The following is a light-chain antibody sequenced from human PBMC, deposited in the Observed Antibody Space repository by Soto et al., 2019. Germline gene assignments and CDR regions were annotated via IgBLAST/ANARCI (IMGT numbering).Light chain of an antibody. CDR2: DAS. CDR1: QSVSSH. CDR3: VQRTTWPWT. Sequence: EIVLKQSPGTLYLSPGERATLSCRASQSVSSHLAWYQQKPGQAPRLLIYDASNRATGIPARFSGSGSGTDFTLTISSLEPEDFAVYHCVQRTTWPWTCGQGSKVEIK. V-gene: IGKV3-11*01. J-gene: IGKJ1*01.